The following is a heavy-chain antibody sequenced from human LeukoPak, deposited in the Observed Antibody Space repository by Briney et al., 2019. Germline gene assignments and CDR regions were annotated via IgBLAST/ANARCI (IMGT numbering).Heavy chain of an antibody. Sequence: GGSLRLSCAASGFTFSSYGMHWVRRAPGKGLEWVAVIWYDGSNKYYADSVKGRFTISRDDSKNTLYLQMNSLRAEDTAVYYCARDRGYDILTGYYTPLDYWGQGTLVTVSS. D-gene: IGHD3-9*01. J-gene: IGHJ4*02. CDR1: GFTFSSYG. CDR2: IWYDGSNK. V-gene: IGHV3-33*01. CDR3: ARDRGYDILTGYYTPLDY.